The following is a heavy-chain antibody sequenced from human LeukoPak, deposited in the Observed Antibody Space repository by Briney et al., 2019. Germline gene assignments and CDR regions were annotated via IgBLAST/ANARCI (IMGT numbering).Heavy chain of an antibody. CDR2: IYTRGST. V-gene: IGHV4-61*02. Sequence: PSQTLSLTCTVSDDSISSGSYYWSWIRQPAGKGLEWLGRIYTRGSTTYNPSLKSRITMSLDTSKKQFSLNLDSVTAADTAVYYCARDEIYIAAAGFYWGQGTLVTVSS. D-gene: IGHD6-25*01. J-gene: IGHJ4*02. CDR1: DDSISSGSYY. CDR3: ARDEIYIAAAGFY.